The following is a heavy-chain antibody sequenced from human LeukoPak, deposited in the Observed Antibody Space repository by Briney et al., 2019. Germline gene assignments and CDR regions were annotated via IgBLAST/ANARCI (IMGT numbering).Heavy chain of an antibody. CDR1: GFTFSSYW. CDR2: IKQDGSEK. D-gene: IGHD3-22*01. V-gene: IGHV3-7*01. J-gene: IGHJ4*02. Sequence: GGSLRLSCAASGFTFSSYWMSWVRQAPGKGLEWVANIKQDGSEKYYVDSVKGRFTISRDNAKNSLYLQMNSLRAEDTAVYYCAKDFEAGDSSGYFFDNWGQGTLVTVSP. CDR3: AKDFEAGDSSGYFFDN.